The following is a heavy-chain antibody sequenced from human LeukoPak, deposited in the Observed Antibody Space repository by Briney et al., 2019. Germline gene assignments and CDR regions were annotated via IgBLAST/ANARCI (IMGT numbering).Heavy chain of an antibody. CDR1: GGSISSYY. Sequence: SETLSLTCTVSGGSISSYYRSWIRQPPGKGLECIGYIYYSGSTNYNPSLKSRVTISADTSKNQFPLKLSSVTAADTAVYYCARGGLGGGSGFDYWGQGTLVTVSS. J-gene: IGHJ4*02. V-gene: IGHV4-59*08. D-gene: IGHD4-23*01. CDR2: IYYSGST. CDR3: ARGGLGGGSGFDY.